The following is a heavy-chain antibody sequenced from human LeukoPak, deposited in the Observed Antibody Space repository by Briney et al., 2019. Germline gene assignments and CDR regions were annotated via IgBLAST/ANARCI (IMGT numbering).Heavy chain of an antibody. Sequence: PGGSLGLSCAASGLTFSSYAMSWVRQAPGKGLEWVSAISGSGGSTYYADSVKGRFTISRDNSKNTLYLQMNSLRAEDTAVYYCAKDPFIAAAGYYYYGMDVWGQGTTVTVSS. D-gene: IGHD6-13*01. CDR1: GLTFSSYA. CDR2: ISGSGGST. J-gene: IGHJ6*02. V-gene: IGHV3-23*01. CDR3: AKDPFIAAAGYYYYGMDV.